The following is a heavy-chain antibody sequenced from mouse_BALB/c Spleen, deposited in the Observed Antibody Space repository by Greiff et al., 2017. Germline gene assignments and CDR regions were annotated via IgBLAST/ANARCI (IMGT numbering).Heavy chain of an antibody. D-gene: IGHD1-3*01. CDR1: GFNIKDTY. CDR2: IDPANGNT. Sequence: EVQGVESGAELVKPGASVKLSCTASGFNIKDTYMHWVKQRPEQGLEWIGRIDPANGNTKYDPKFQGKATITADTSSNTAYLQLSSLTSEDTAVYYCARGSSPYYFDYWGQGTTLTVSS. CDR3: ARGSSPYYFDY. V-gene: IGHV14-3*02. J-gene: IGHJ2*01.